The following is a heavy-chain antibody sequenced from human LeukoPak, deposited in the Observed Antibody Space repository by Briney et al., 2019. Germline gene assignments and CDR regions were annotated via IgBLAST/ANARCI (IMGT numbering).Heavy chain of an antibody. CDR3: ARGQYSSSWSRFDY. Sequence: SETLSLTCAVYGGSFSGYYWSWIRQPPGKGLEWIGEINHSGSTNYNPSLKSRVTISVDTSKNQFSLKLSSETAADTAVYYCARGQYSSSWSRFDYWGQGTLVTVSS. D-gene: IGHD6-13*01. J-gene: IGHJ4*02. V-gene: IGHV4-34*01. CDR2: INHSGST. CDR1: GGSFSGYY.